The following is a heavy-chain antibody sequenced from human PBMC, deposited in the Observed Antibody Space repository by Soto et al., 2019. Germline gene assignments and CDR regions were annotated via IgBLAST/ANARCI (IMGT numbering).Heavy chain of an antibody. Sequence: QVQLQESGPGLVKPSQTLSLTCTVSGGSISSGDYYWSWIRQPPGKGLEWIGYIYYSGSTYYNPSLKSRVTISVDTSKNQFSLKLSSVTAADTAVYYCARVVYGTTVTTSGAFDIWGQGTMVTVSS. CDR2: IYYSGST. CDR1: GGSISSGDYY. J-gene: IGHJ3*02. V-gene: IGHV4-30-4*01. D-gene: IGHD4-17*01. CDR3: ARVVYGTTVTTSGAFDI.